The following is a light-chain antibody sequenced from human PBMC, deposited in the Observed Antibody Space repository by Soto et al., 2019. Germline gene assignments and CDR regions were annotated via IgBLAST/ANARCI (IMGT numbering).Light chain of an antibody. V-gene: IGLV1-47*01. Sequence: QSVLTQPPSASGTPGQRVTISCSGSSSNIGSNYVYWYQQLPGTAPKLLIYRNIQRPSGVADRFSGSKSGTSASLAISGLRSEDEADYYCAAWDDSMSGFYVFGTGTKLTVL. CDR3: AAWDDSMSGFYV. CDR2: RNI. CDR1: SSNIGSNY. J-gene: IGLJ1*01.